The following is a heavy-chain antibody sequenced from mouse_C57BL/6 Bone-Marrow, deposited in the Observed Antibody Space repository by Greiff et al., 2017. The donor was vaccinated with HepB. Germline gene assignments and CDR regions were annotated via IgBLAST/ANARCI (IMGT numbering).Heavy chain of an antibody. CDR1: GYAFSSSW. CDR2: IYPGDGDT. CDR3: ATLPHY. J-gene: IGHJ2*01. Sequence: QVQLQQSGPELVKPGASVKISRKASGYAFSSSWMNWVKQRPGKGLEWIGRIYPGDGDTNYNGKFKGKATLTADKSSSTAYMQLSSLTSEDSAVYFCATLPHYWGQGTTLTVSS. V-gene: IGHV1-82*01.